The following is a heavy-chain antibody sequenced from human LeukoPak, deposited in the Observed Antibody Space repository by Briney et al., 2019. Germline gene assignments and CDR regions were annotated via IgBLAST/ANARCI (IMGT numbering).Heavy chain of an antibody. CDR1: GGSISSGSYY. V-gene: IGHV4-61*02. CDR2: IYTSGST. Sequence: SQTLSLTCTVSGGSISSGSYYWSWIRQPAGKGLEWIGRIYTSGSTNYNPSLKSRVTMSVDTSKNQFSLKLSSVTAADTAVYYCARGVRGPYYYYMDVWGKGTTVTVSS. D-gene: IGHD3-10*01. J-gene: IGHJ6*03. CDR3: ARGVRGPYYYYMDV.